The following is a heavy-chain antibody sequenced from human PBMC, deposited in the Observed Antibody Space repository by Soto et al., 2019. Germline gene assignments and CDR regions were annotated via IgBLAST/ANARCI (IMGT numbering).Heavy chain of an antibody. D-gene: IGHD5-18*01. CDR3: VTGYHSDY. CDR2: ISGSGGST. V-gene: IGHV3-23*01. CDR1: GFTFSSYA. Sequence: EVQLLESGGGLVQPGGSLRLACVASGFTFSSYAMTWVRQAPGKGLEWVSGISGSGGSTYYADSVKGRFTISRDNSKNTLYLQMNSLRAEDTAVYFCVTGYHSDYWGQGTLVTVSS. J-gene: IGHJ4*02.